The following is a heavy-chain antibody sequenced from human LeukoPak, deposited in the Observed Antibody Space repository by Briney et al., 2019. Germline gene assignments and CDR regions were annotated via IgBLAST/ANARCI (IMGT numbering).Heavy chain of an antibody. V-gene: IGHV1-69*05. CDR1: GGTFSSYG. J-gene: IGHJ6*03. Sequence: ASVKVSCKASGGTFSSYGISWVRQAPGQGLEWMGGIIPIFGTANYAQKFQGRVTITTDESTSTAYMELSSLRSEDTAVYYCARAGGDYYGSGSYYNPYYYYYMDVWGKGTTVTVSS. D-gene: IGHD3-10*01. CDR3: ARAGGDYYGSGSYYNPYYYYYMDV. CDR2: IIPIFGTA.